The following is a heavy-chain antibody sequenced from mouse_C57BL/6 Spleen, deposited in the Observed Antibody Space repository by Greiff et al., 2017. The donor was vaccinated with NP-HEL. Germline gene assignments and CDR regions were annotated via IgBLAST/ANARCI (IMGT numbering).Heavy chain of an antibody. CDR2: IDPSDSYT. D-gene: IGHD1-1*01. V-gene: IGHV1-69*01. J-gene: IGHJ1*03. Sequence: QVQLQQPGAELVMPGASVKLSCKASGYTFTSYWMHWVKQRPGQGLEWIGEIDPSDSYTNYNQKFKGKSTLTVDKSSSTAYMQLSSLTSEDSAVYYCARSAFITTRYFDVWGTGTTVTVSS. CDR1: GYTFTSYW. CDR3: ARSAFITTRYFDV.